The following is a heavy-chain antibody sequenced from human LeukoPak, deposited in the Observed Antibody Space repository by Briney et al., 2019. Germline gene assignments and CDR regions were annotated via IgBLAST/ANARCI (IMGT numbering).Heavy chain of an antibody. CDR3: ARVRRGYTYGGNAFDI. CDR1: GGSFSGYY. CDR2: INHSGST. Sequence: SETLSLTCAVYGGSFSGYYWSWIRQPPGKGLEWIGEINHSGSTNYKSSLKSRVIISVDTSKNQFSLKLSSVTAADTAVYYCARVRRGYTYGGNAFDIWGQGTMVTVSS. D-gene: IGHD5-18*01. J-gene: IGHJ3*02. V-gene: IGHV4-34*01.